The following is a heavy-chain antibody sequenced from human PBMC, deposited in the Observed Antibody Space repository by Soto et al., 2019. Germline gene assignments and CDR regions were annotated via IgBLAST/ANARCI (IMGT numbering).Heavy chain of an antibody. CDR2: IYSGGTT. CDR1: GFTVSSNY. V-gene: IGHV3-66*01. J-gene: IGHJ4*02. D-gene: IGHD6-13*01. CDR3: ARAGISQAAAGSLDCCPIDS. Sequence: EVQLVESGGGLVQPGGSLRLSCAASGFTVSSNYMSWVRQAPGKGLGRVSIIYSGGTTYYADSVKGRFTISRDNSKNTLYLQMNSLRAEDTAVYYCARAGISQAAAGSLDCCPIDSWGQGTLVTVSS.